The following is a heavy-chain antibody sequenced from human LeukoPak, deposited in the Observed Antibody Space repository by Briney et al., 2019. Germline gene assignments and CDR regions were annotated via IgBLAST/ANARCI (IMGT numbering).Heavy chain of an antibody. Sequence: PGGSLRLSCAASGFTFSSYEMNWVRQAPGKGLEWVSYISSSGSTIYYADSVKGRFTISRDNAKNSLYLQMNSLRGEDTAVYYCASAAPMIVGIDYWGQGTLVTVSS. CDR1: GFTFSSYE. CDR3: ASAAPMIVGIDY. CDR2: ISSSGSTI. V-gene: IGHV3-48*03. J-gene: IGHJ4*02. D-gene: IGHD3-22*01.